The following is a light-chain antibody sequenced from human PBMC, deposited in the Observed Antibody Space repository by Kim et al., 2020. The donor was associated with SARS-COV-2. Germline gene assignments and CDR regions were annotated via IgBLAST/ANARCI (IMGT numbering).Light chain of an antibody. Sequence: VSPGQTASITCSGDKLGDKYACWYQQKPGQSPVLGIYQDSKRPSGIPERFSGSNSGNTATLTISGTQAMDEADYYCQAWDSSTAVFGGGTQLTVL. J-gene: IGLJ2*01. V-gene: IGLV3-1*01. CDR2: QDS. CDR1: KLGDKY. CDR3: QAWDSSTAV.